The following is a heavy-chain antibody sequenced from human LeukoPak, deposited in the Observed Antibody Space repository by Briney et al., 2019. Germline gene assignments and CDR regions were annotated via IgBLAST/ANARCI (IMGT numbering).Heavy chain of an antibody. CDR1: GYTFISYG. J-gene: IGHJ5*02. V-gene: IGHV1-18*01. CDR3: ARAAKGWFDP. CDR2: ISAYNGNT. Sequence: ASVNVSCKASGYTFISYGISGVRPAPGQGLAWMAWISAYNGNTNYAQKLQGRVTMTTDTSTSTAYMELRSLRSDDTAVYYCARAAKGWFDPWGQGTLVTVSS.